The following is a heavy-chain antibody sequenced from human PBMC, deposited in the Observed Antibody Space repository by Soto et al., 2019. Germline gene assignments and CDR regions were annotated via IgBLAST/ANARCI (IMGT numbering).Heavy chain of an antibody. CDR3: ARAVRDVVVLSAATGLYYYYGMDV. CDR2: ISSSSSYI. Sequence: GGSLRLSCAASGFTFSSYSMNWVRQAPGKGLEWVSSISSSSSYIYYADSMRGRFTISIDNAKNSLYLQMNSLRAEDTAVYDCARAVRDVVVLSAATGLYYYYGMDVWGQGTTVTVSS. D-gene: IGHD2-2*01. V-gene: IGHV3-21*01. J-gene: IGHJ6*02. CDR1: GFTFSSYS.